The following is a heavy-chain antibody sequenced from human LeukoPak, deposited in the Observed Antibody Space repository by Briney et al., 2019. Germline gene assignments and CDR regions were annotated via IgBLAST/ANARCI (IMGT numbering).Heavy chain of an antibody. J-gene: IGHJ3*02. D-gene: IGHD3-10*01. CDR2: VGTGGDT. V-gene: IGHV3-13*01. Sequence: GGSLRLSCAASGFTISNYSMHWVCQPTPKGKGWVSAVGTGGDTYYDASVKGRFTISRENARSSFYLQMNSLRVGDTAVYYCARGGECFGSGTYPYPLDIWGQGTMVTVSS. CDR1: GFTISNYS. CDR3: ARGGECFGSGTYPYPLDI.